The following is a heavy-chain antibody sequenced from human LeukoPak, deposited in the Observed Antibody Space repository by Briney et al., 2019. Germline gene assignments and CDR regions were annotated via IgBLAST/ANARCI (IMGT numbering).Heavy chain of an antibody. D-gene: IGHD1-26*01. CDR1: RFTFSTYA. J-gene: IGHJ6*03. CDR2: ISGSGGTT. V-gene: IGHV3-23*01. CDR3: SKSPGQGIVGSSPAYNYYMDV. Sequence: GGSLRLSCAASRFTFSTYAMSWVRQAPGKGLEWVSSISGSGGTTYYADSVRGRFTISRHTSKNTLSLQMNSLRAEDTAVYYCSKSPGQGIVGSSPAYNYYMDVWGKGTTVTVSS.